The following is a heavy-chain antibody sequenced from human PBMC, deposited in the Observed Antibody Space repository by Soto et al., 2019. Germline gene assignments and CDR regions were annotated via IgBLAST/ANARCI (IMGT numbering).Heavy chain of an antibody. J-gene: IGHJ6*02. CDR1: GFTFSSYS. CDR3: ARAGAVAGYYYYYGMDV. Sequence: VQLVESGGGLVKPGGSLRLSCAASGFTFSSYSMNWVRQAPGKGLEWVSSISSSSSYIYYADSVKGRFTISRDNAKNSLYLQMNSLRAEDTAVYYCARAGAVAGYYYYYGMDVWGQGTTVTVSS. CDR2: ISSSSSYI. D-gene: IGHD6-19*01. V-gene: IGHV3-21*01.